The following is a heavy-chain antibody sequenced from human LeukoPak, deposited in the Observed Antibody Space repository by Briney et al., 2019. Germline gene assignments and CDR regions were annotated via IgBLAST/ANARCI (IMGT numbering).Heavy chain of an antibody. Sequence: ASVKVSCKASGYTFTAYYMHWVRQAPGQGLQWMGWIDPSSGGTNYAQRFQGRVTMTRDTSTSTAYMELSSLRSDDTAVYYCARDLSHYCGGDCSTFDYWGQGTLVTVSS. CDR3: ARDLSHYCGGDCSTFDY. CDR1: GYTFTAYY. J-gene: IGHJ4*02. V-gene: IGHV1-2*02. D-gene: IGHD2-21*01. CDR2: IDPSSGGT.